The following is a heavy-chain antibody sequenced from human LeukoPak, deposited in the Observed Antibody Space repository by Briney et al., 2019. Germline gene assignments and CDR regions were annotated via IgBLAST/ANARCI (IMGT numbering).Heavy chain of an antibody. J-gene: IGHJ4*02. D-gene: IGHD3-10*01. CDR3: AKDLYGSGSYQIRLFDY. CDR2: IRYDGSNE. V-gene: IGHV3-30*02. CDR1: GFTFSSYG. Sequence: GGSLRLSCAASGFTFSSYGMHWVRKAPGKGLEWVAFIRYDGSNEFYADSVKGRFTISRDNSKNTLYLQMNSLRAEDTAVYYCAKDLYGSGSYQIRLFDYWGQGTLVTVSS.